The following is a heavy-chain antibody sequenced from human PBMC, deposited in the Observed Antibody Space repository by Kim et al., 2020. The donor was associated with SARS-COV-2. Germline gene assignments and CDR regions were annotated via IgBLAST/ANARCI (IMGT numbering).Heavy chain of an antibody. V-gene: IGHV3-48*03. Sequence: ADSVRGRFTISRDNAKNSLYLQMNIVRGEDTAVYYCARDMVAGRDDAFDIWGQGTMVTVSS. D-gene: IGHD6-19*01. CDR3: ARDMVAGRDDAFDI. J-gene: IGHJ3*02.